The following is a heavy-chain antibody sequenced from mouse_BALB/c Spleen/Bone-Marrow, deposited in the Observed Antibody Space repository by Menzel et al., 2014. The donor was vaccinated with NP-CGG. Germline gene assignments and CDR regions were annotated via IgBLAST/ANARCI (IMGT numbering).Heavy chain of an antibody. Sequence: EVQVVESGGGIVQPGGSLKLSCAASGFTFSSYSMSWVRQIPDRRLEWVAYITIGGAGTYYADTVKGRFTISRDNAKNTLYLEMNSLKSEDTAMYYCTRHGGSPAYFDYWGHGTTLTVSS. V-gene: IGHV5-12-2*01. CDR2: ITIGGAGT. CDR1: GFTFSSYS. CDR3: TRHGGSPAYFDY. J-gene: IGHJ2*01.